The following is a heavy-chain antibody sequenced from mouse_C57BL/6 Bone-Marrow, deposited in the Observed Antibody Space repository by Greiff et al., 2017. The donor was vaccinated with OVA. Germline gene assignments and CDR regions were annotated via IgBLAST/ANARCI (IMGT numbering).Heavy chain of an antibody. D-gene: IGHD1-1*01. CDR1: GFTFSSYG. Sequence: EVQLVESGGDLVKPGGSLKLSCAASGFTFSSYGMSWVRQTPDKRLEWVATISSVGSYTYYPDSVKGRYTISRDNAKNTLYLQMSSLKSEDTAMYYCARYYYGSSVYWCCDVCGTGTTVTVSS. V-gene: IGHV5-6*01. CDR3: ARYYYGSSVYWCCDV. J-gene: IGHJ1*03. CDR2: ISSVGSYT.